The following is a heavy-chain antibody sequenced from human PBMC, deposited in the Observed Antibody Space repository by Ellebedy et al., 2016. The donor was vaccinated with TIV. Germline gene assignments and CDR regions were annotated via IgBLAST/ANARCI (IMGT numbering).Heavy chain of an antibody. V-gene: IGHV1-18*01. CDR3: ARGEVLLDY. D-gene: IGHD1-26*01. Sequence: AASVTVSCKPSGYTFRTYGITWVRQAPGQGLDWVGWIAPNDCRTNYAQKLQGRVTITTDTSTSTASMELRSLRSEDTAVYYCARGEVLLDYWGQGTLVTVSS. CDR1: GYTFRTYG. CDR2: IAPNDCRT. J-gene: IGHJ4*02.